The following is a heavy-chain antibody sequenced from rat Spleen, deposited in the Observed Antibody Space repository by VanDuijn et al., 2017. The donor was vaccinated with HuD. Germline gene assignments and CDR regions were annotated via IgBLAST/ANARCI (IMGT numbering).Heavy chain of an antibody. V-gene: IGHV5-19*01. Sequence: EVQLAESGGGLGQPGRSLKLSCAASGFTFSNYGVHWIRQAPTKGLEWVASISPSGVSTYYRDSVKGRFTISRDNAKNTLYLQMGSLRSEDTATYYCASHGTRISRFAYWGQGTLVTVSS. CDR1: GFTFSNYG. CDR2: ISPSGVST. D-gene: IGHD1-4*01. CDR3: ASHGTRISRFAY. J-gene: IGHJ3*01.